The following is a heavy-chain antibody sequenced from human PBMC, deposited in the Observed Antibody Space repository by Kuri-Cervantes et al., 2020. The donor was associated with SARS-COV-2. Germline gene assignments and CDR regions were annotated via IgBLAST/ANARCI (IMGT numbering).Heavy chain of an antibody. J-gene: IGHJ3*02. Sequence: GESLKISCAASGFTFSDYYMSWIRQAPGKGLEWVGRVRGKANNYATAYAASVKGRFTISRDDSKNMAYLQMNSLRAEDTAVYYCAKPVDTATDRYDAFDIWGQGTMVTVSS. D-gene: IGHD5-18*01. CDR1: GFTFSDYY. CDR3: AKPVDTATDRYDAFDI. CDR2: VRGKANNYAT. V-gene: IGHV3-73*01.